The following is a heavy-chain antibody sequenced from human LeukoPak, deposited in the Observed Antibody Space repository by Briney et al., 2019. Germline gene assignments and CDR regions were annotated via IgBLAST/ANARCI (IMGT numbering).Heavy chain of an antibody. D-gene: IGHD3-3*01. CDR2: ISSSGSTR. CDR1: GFTFSDYY. CDR3: ARGKGRYDFWSGYQPIDY. V-gene: IGHV3-11*01. J-gene: IGHJ4*02. Sequence: PGRSLRLSCAASGFTFSDYYVSWIRQAPGKGLEWVSYISSSGSTRYYAGSVKGRCSSSRDNAKKSLYLQMNSLRAEDTAVYYCARGKGRYDFWSGYQPIDYWGQGTLVTVSS.